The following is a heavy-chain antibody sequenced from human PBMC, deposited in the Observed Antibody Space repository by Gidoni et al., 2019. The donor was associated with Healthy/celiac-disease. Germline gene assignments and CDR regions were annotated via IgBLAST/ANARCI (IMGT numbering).Heavy chain of an antibody. CDR1: GFTFTSSA. Sequence: QMQLVQSGPEVNKPGTSVKFSCTASGFTFTSSAVQWVRQARGQRLEWIGWTVVGSGNTNYEKKFQERVTITRDMSTSTAYMELSSLRSEDTAVYYCAASMVGSSGGFDYWGQGTLVTVSS. CDR3: AASMVGSSGGFDY. J-gene: IGHJ4*02. V-gene: IGHV1-58*01. CDR2: TVVGSGNT. D-gene: IGHD6-13*01.